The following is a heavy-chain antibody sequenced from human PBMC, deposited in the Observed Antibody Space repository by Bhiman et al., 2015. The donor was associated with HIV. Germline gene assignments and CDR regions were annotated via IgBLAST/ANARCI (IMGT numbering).Heavy chain of an antibody. J-gene: IGHJ6*03. D-gene: IGHD6-13*01. Sequence: EVQLVESGGGLVKPGGSLRLSCTASGFSFSTYTMNWVRQAPGKGLEWVSSISSSGTYIYYADSVKGRFTISRDNAKNSLYLQMNSLRGEDTAVYYCAREARSIAAIDYMDVWGKGTTVTVSS. CDR1: GFSFSTYT. V-gene: IGHV3-21*04. CDR2: ISSSGTYI. CDR3: AREARSIAAIDYMDV.